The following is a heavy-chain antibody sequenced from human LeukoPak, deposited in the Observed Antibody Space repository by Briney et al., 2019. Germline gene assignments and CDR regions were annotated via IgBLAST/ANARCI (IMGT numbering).Heavy chain of an antibody. CDR2: INTNTGNP. D-gene: IGHD2-15*01. V-gene: IGHV7-4-1*02. CDR1: GYTFMNYA. Sequence: ASVKVSCKTSGYTFMNYAMNWVRQAPGQGLEWMGWINTNTGNPTYAQGFTGRFVFSLDTSVSTAYLQISSLKAEDTAVYYCARVDCSGGSCYSYNYYGMDVWGQGTTVTVSS. CDR3: ARVDCSGGSCYSYNYYGMDV. J-gene: IGHJ6*02.